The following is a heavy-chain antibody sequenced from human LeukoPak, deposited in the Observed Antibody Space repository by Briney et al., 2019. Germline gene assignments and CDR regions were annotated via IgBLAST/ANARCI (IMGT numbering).Heavy chain of an antibody. CDR1: GGSISSGGYY. Sequence: PSQTLSLTCTVSGGSISSGGYYWSWIRHHPGKGLEWIGYIYYSGSTYYNPSLKSRVTISVGTSKNQFSLKLSSVTAADTAVYYCAREETTVSRYFDLWGRGTLVTVSS. V-gene: IGHV4-31*03. J-gene: IGHJ2*01. CDR2: IYYSGST. CDR3: AREETTVSRYFDL. D-gene: IGHD4-17*01.